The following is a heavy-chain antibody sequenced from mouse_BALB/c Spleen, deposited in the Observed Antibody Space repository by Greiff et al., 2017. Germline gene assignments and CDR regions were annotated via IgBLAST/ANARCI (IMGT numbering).Heavy chain of an antibody. Sequence: VQLQQSGPGLVKPSQSLSLTCTVTGYSITSDYAWNWIRQFPGNKLEWMGYISYSGSTSYNPSLKSRISITRDTSKNQFFLQLNSVTTEDTATYYCARDGTKGLAMDYWGQGTSVTVSS. J-gene: IGHJ4*01. D-gene: IGHD1-3*01. CDR3: ARDGTKGLAMDY. CDR1: GYSITSDYA. CDR2: ISYSGST. V-gene: IGHV3-2*02.